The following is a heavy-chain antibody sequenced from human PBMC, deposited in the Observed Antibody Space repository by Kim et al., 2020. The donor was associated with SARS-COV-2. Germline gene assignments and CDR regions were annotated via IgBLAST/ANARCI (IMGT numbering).Heavy chain of an antibody. Sequence: SGGSTYYAGTVKGRFTISRDKSKNTLYLQMNSRRAEDTAVYYCAKDERGYWGQGTLVTVSS. V-gene: IGHV3-23*01. CDR2: SGGST. J-gene: IGHJ4*02. CDR3: AKDERGY.